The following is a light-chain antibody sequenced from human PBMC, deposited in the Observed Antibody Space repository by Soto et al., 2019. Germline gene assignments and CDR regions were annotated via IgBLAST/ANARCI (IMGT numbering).Light chain of an antibody. CDR2: DAS. CDR1: QSISSW. V-gene: IGKV1-5*01. CDR3: QQFHSYSRT. Sequence: DIQMTQSPATLSSSVGDRVTITCRASQSISSWLAWYQQKPGKAPKLLIYDASSLASGVPSRFRGGGSGTDFTLTISSLQPDDFATYYCQQFHSYSRTFGEGTKVEIK. J-gene: IGKJ1*01.